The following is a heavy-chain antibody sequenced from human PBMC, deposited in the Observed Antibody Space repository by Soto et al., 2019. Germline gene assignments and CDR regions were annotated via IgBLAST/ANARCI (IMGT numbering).Heavy chain of an antibody. CDR3: ARAEGGDYDFWIGSLSCWFDP. Sequence: PSETLSLTCTVSGGSISSYYWSWIRQPPGKGLEWIGYIYYSGSTNYNPSLKSRVTISVDTSKNQFSLKLSSVTAADTAGYYCARAEGGDYDFWIGSLSCWFDPWGQGTLVTVSS. CDR1: GGSISSYY. V-gene: IGHV4-59*12. D-gene: IGHD3-3*01. J-gene: IGHJ5*02. CDR2: IYYSGST.